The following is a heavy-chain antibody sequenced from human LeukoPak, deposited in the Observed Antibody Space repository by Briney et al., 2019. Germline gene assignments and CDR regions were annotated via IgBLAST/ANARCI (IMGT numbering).Heavy chain of an antibody. D-gene: IGHD1-26*01. CDR3: AIPGKWERRQLFDY. Sequence: PGRSLRLSWAASGFTFDDYSMHWVRQAPGNVLHWVSGISWNGGSIGYEDSVKGRFTISRDNAKNSLYLQMNSLRAEDTALYYCAIPGKWERRQLFDYWGQGTLVTVSS. J-gene: IGHJ4*02. V-gene: IGHV3-9*01. CDR2: ISWNGGSI. CDR1: GFTFDDYS.